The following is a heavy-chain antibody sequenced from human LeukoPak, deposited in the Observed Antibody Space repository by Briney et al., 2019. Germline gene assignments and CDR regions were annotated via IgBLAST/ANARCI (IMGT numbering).Heavy chain of an antibody. J-gene: IGHJ6*02. CDR3: ARDRVIVATMNYYYYGMDV. CDR1: GDSVSSNSAA. Sequence: SQTLSLTCAISGDSVSSNSAAWNWIRQSPPRGLEWLGRTYYRSKWYNDYAVSVKSRITINPDTSKNQFSLQLNSVTPEDTAVYYCARDRVIVATMNYYYYGMDVWGQGTTVTVSS. V-gene: IGHV6-1*01. CDR2: TYYRSKWYN. D-gene: IGHD5-12*01.